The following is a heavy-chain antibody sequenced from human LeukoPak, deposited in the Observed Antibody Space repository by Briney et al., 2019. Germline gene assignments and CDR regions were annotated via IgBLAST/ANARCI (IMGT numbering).Heavy chain of an antibody. CDR2: IYYSGST. V-gene: IGHV4-31*03. J-gene: IGHJ5*02. CDR1: GGSISSGGYY. CDR3: ARSRLRFLSEGNWFDP. Sequence: PSQTLSLTCTVSGGSISSGGYYWSWIRQHPGTGLEWIGYIYYSGSTYYNPSLKSRVTISVVTSKNQFSLKLSSVTAADTAVYYCARSRLRFLSEGNWFDPWGQGTLVTVSS. D-gene: IGHD3-3*01.